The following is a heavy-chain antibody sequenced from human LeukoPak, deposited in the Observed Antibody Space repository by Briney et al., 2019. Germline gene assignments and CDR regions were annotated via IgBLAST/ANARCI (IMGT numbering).Heavy chain of an antibody. CDR3: AKVFAGRYYGSGSYFGPSDY. J-gene: IGHJ4*02. V-gene: IGHV3-23*01. CDR2: ISGSGGST. D-gene: IGHD3-10*01. CDR1: GFTFSSYG. Sequence: SGGSLRLSCAASGFTFSSYGMSWVRQAPGKGLEWVSAISGSGGSTYYADSVKGRFTISRDNSKNTLYLQMNSLRAEDTAVYYCAKVFAGRYYGSGSYFGPSDYWGQGTLVTVSS.